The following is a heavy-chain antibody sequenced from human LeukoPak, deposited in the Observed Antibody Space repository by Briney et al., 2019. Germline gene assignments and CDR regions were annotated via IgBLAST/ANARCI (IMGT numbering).Heavy chain of an antibody. CDR2: INPNSGGT. D-gene: IGHD1-26*01. CDR3: ARDGLGVGATEPDY. Sequence: ASVKVSCRASGYTFTGYYMHWVRQAPGQGLGWMGWINPNSGGTNYAQKFQGRVTMTRDTSISTAYMELSRLRSDDTAVYYCARDGLGVGATEPDYWGQGTLVTVSS. V-gene: IGHV1-2*02. J-gene: IGHJ4*02. CDR1: GYTFTGYY.